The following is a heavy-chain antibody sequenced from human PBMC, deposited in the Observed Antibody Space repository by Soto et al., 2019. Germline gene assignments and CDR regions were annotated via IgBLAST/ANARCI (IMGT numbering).Heavy chain of an antibody. CDR3: ARKRPTRLNTVTTGPEYYYYYYGMDV. CDR2: ISYDGSNK. D-gene: IGHD4-17*01. Sequence: GGSLRLSCAASGFTFSSYAMHWVRQAPGKGLEWVAVISYDGSNKYYADSVKGRFTISRDNSKNTLYLQMNSLRAEDTAVYYGARKRPTRLNTVTTGPEYYYYYYGMDVWGQGTTVTVSS. CDR1: GFTFSSYA. J-gene: IGHJ6*02. V-gene: IGHV3-30-3*01.